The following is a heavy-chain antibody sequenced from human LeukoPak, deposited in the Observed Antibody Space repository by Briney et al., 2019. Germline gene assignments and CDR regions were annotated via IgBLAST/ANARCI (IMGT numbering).Heavy chain of an antibody. Sequence: GGSLTLSCATSGFTFSGAAMHWVRQTSEKGLEWVGHIRNRDYNHATAYAASVIGMFTISRDDSKNTAYLQVNNLKTEDTAVYYCVRLVEWGTTFDNWGQGTTVTVSS. J-gene: IGHJ3*02. CDR1: GFTFSGAA. CDR2: IRNRDYNHAT. D-gene: IGHD3-3*01. CDR3: VRLVEWGTTFDN. V-gene: IGHV3-73*01.